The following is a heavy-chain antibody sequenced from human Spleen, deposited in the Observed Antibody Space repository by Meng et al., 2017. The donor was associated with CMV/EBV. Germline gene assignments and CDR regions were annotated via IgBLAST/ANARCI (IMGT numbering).Heavy chain of an antibody. CDR1: GFTFGDYA. V-gene: IGHV3-49*04. J-gene: IGHJ4*02. Sequence: GGSLRLSCTASGFTFGDYAMSWVRQAPGKGLEWVGFIRSKAYGGTTEYAASVKGRFTISRDDSKSIAYLQMNSLKTEDTAVYYCTRGGYCSGGSCHYFDYWGQGTLVTVSS. CDR2: IRSKAYGGTT. CDR3: TRGGYCSGGSCHYFDY. D-gene: IGHD2-15*01.